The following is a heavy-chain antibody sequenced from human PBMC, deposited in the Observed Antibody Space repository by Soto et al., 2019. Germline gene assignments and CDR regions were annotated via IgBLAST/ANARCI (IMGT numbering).Heavy chain of an antibody. CDR1: GYTFTGFY. J-gene: IGHJ3*01. CDR3: ARGHFGDSPIDF. D-gene: IGHD3-10*01. CDR2: INPRNGDK. V-gene: IGHV1-2*02. Sequence: GASVKVSCKASGYTFTGFYVHWVRQAPRQGLEWMGWINPRNGDKILAQKFEGRVTLTRDTSVTTAYMDLRSLNYDETAVYYCARGHFGDSPIDFWGQGTLVTVSS.